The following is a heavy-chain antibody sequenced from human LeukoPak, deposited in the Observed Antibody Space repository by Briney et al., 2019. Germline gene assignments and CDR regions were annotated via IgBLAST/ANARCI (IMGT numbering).Heavy chain of an antibody. CDR3: AKDPMAGARIFDY. D-gene: IGHD1-26*01. V-gene: IGHV3-66*01. Sequence: PGGSLRLSCAASGFTVSSTLMSWVRQAPGKGLEWVSVTYASGTTDYADSVKGRFIISRDNSKNTLYLQMNSLRVEDTAVYYCAKDPMAGARIFDYWGQGTLVTVSS. CDR1: GFTVSSTL. J-gene: IGHJ4*02. CDR2: TYASGTT.